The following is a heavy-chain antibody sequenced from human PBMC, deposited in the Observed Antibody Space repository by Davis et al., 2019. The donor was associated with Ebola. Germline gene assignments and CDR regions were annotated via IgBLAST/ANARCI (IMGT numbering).Heavy chain of an antibody. V-gene: IGHV3-30-3*01. D-gene: IGHD3-22*01. J-gene: IGHJ1*01. CDR3: VQDMIDEGLSSPHPDFQH. CDR2: ISYDGNNK. Sequence: GGSLRLSCAASGFTFNTYALHWVRQAPGKGLEWVAVISYDGNNKYYADSVKGRFTISRYNSKNTLYLQLNSLGAGDTAVYYCVQDMIDEGLSSPHPDFQHWGQGTLVTVSS. CDR1: GFTFNTYA.